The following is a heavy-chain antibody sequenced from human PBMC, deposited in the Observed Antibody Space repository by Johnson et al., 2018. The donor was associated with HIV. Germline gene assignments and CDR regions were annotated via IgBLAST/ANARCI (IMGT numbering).Heavy chain of an antibody. Sequence: VQLVESGGGLVQPGRSLRLSCIASRFSFDDYAMHWVRQAPGKGLEWVSGISWNSGSIGYVDSVKGRFTISRDNSKNSLYLQMNSLRTEDTALYYCAKDGSGDVRGAFDIWGQGTMVTVSS. D-gene: IGHD3-10*02. V-gene: IGHV3-9*01. CDR2: ISWNSGSI. J-gene: IGHJ3*02. CDR1: RFSFDDYA. CDR3: AKDGSGDVRGAFDI.